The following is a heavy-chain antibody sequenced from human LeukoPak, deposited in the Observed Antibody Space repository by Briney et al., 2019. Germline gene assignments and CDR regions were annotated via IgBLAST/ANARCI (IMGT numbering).Heavy chain of an antibody. D-gene: IGHD3-3*01. CDR3: ARLNWGYDFWSGYYDDY. CDR2: IYYSGST. J-gene: IGHJ4*02. Sequence: SETLSLTCTVSGGSISSSSYYWGCIRQPPGKGLEWIGSIYYSGSTYYNPSLKSRVTISVDTSKNQFSLKLSSVTAADTAVYYCARLNWGYDFWSGYYDDYWGQGTLVTVSS. V-gene: IGHV4-39*01. CDR1: GGSISSSSYY.